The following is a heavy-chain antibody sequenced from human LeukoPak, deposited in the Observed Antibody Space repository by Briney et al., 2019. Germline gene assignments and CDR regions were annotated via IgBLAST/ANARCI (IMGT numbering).Heavy chain of an antibody. Sequence: SETLSLTCTVSGGSISSYYWSWIRQPPGKGLEWIGYIYYSGSTNYNPSLKSRVTISVDTSKNQFSLKLSSVTAADTAVYYCARHGGDLHYDYGDVSYYFDYWGQGTLVTVSS. CDR2: IYYSGST. D-gene: IGHD4-17*01. V-gene: IGHV4-59*08. J-gene: IGHJ4*02. CDR3: ARHGGDLHYDYGDVSYYFDY. CDR1: GGSISSYY.